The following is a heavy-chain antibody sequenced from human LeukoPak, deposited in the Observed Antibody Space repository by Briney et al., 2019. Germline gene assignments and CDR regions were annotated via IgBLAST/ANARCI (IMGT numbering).Heavy chain of an antibody. J-gene: IGHJ4*02. V-gene: IGHV4-30-4*01. CDR1: GGSISSGDYY. Sequence: SETLSLTCTVSGGSISSGDYYWSWIRQPPGKGLEWIGYIYYSGSTYYNPSLKSRVTISIDSSKNQFSLKLSSVTAADTAVYYCARLGAGPTYYDFWSGYSSFYFDYWGQGTLVTVSS. D-gene: IGHD3-3*01. CDR2: IYYSGST. CDR3: ARLGAGPTYYDFWSGYSSFYFDY.